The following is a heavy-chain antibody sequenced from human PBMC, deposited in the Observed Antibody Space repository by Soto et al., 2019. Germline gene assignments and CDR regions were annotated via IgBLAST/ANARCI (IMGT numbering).Heavy chain of an antibody. CDR1: GGSIPSYY. D-gene: IGHD4-17*01. V-gene: IGHV4-59*12. J-gene: IGHJ4*02. CDR2: IYYSASTNYKPSL. Sequence: SETLSLTCTVSGGSIPSYYWSWIRQPPGKGLEWMGYIYYSASTNYKPSLNYNPSLKSRVTISLDTSQNQFSLKLSSMTAADTAVYYCARETYGDYVGYFDPWGQGILVTVSS. CDR3: ARETYGDYVGYFDP.